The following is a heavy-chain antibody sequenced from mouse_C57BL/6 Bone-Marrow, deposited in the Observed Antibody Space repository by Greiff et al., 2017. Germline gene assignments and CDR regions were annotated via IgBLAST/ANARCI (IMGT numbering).Heavy chain of an antibody. CDR1: GYSFTDYN. J-gene: IGHJ1*03. Sequence: EVKLVESGPELVKPGASVKISCKASGYSFTDYNMNWVKQSNGKSLEWIGVINPNYGTTSYNQKFKGKATLTVDQSSSTAYMQLNSLTSEDSAVYYCARPLYYGSSFYWYFDVWGTGTTVTVSS. CDR3: ARPLYYGSSFYWYFDV. V-gene: IGHV1-39*01. D-gene: IGHD1-1*01. CDR2: INPNYGTT.